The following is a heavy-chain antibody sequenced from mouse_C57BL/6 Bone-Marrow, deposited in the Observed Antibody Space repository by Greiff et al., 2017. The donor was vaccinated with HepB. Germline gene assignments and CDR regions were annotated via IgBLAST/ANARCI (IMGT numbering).Heavy chain of an antibody. V-gene: IGHV5-15*01. CDR2: ISNLPYSI. CDR3: ARKGDYYGSSYWYFDV. CDR1: GFTFSDYG. Sequence: EVNVVESGGGLVQPGGSLKLSCAASGFTFSDYGMAWVRQAPRKGPEWVAFISNLPYSIYYADTVTGRFTISRENAKNTLYLEMSSLRSEDTAMYYCARKGDYYGSSYWYFDVWGTGTTVTVSS. D-gene: IGHD1-1*01. J-gene: IGHJ1*03.